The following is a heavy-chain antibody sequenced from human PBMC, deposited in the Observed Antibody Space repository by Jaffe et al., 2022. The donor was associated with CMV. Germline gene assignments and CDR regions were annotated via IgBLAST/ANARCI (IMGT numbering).Heavy chain of an antibody. CDR3: ARDLEDIVVVPAAMTTVTTGPWFDP. V-gene: IGHV1-46*01. D-gene: IGHD2-2*01. Sequence: QVQLVQSGAEVKKPGASVKVSCKASGYTFTSYYMHWVRQAPGQGLEWMGIINPSGGSTSYAQKFQGRVTMTRDTSTSTVYMELSSLRSEDTAVYYCARDLEDIVVVPAAMTTVTTGPWFDPWGQGTLVTVSS. CDR1: GYTFTSYY. CDR2: INPSGGST. J-gene: IGHJ5*02.